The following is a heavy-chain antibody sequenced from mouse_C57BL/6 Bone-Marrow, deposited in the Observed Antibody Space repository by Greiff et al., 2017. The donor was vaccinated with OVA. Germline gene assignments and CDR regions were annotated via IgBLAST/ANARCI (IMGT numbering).Heavy chain of an antibody. CDR3: TSYYYGKGYFDY. J-gene: IGHJ2*01. CDR1: GFNIKDYY. Sequence: VQLQQSGAELVRPGASVKLSCTASGFNIKDYYMHWVKQRPEQGLEWIGRIDPEDGDTEYAPKFQGKATMTADTASNTAYLQLSSLTSEDTAVYYCTSYYYGKGYFDYWGQGTTLTVSS. CDR2: IDPEDGDT. V-gene: IGHV14-1*01. D-gene: IGHD1-1*01.